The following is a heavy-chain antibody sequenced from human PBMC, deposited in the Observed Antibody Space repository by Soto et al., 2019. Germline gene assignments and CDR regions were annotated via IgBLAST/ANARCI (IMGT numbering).Heavy chain of an antibody. CDR3: GRGYYDICTGCLGYYMDV. V-gene: IGHV1-69*02. J-gene: IGHJ6*03. CDR2: IIPILGIA. Sequence: QVQLVQSGAEVKKPGSSVKVSCKASGGTFSSYTISWVRQAPGQGLEWMGRIIPILGIANYAQKFQGRVTITEEKSTSTGYMALSSVRPEAAAVYYRGRGYYDICTGCLGYYMDVWGKGTTVTVSS. CDR1: GGTFSSYT. D-gene: IGHD3-9*01.